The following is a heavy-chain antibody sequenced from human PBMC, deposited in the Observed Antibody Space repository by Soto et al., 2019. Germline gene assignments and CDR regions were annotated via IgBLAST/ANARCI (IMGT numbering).Heavy chain of an antibody. CDR2: IYSNGNT. Sequence: PGGSLRLSCAASGLTVSSNYMSWVRQAPGKGLEWVSVIYSNGNTYYADSVKGRFTTSRDNSKNTVYLQMNSLRAEDTAVYYCAKSSGWFHPFDYWGQGTLVTVSS. V-gene: IGHV3-66*01. CDR1: GLTVSSNY. J-gene: IGHJ4*02. D-gene: IGHD6-19*01. CDR3: AKSSGWFHPFDY.